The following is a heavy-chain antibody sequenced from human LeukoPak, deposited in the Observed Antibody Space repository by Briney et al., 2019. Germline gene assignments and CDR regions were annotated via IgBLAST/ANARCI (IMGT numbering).Heavy chain of an antibody. J-gene: IGHJ4*02. CDR1: GFTFNSYG. CDR2: IRYDGSNK. D-gene: IGHD1-26*01. CDR3: AKDSEFLRELPHDTYYFDY. V-gene: IGHV3-30*02. Sequence: GGSLRLSCAASGFTFNSYGMYWVRQAPGEGLEWVAFIRYDGSNKYYADSVKGRFTISRDNSKNTLYLQMNSLRAEDTAVYYCAKDSEFLRELPHDTYYFDYWGQGTLVIVSS.